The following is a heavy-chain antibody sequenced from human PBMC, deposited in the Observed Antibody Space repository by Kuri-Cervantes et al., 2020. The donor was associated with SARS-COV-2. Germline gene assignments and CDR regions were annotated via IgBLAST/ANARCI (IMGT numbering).Heavy chain of an antibody. V-gene: IGHV3-48*03. J-gene: IGHJ4*02. CDR1: GFTFSSYE. CDR2: MSSSGSTI. Sequence: GGSLRLSCAASGFTFSSYEMNWVRQAPGKGLEWVSYMSSSGSTIYYADSVKGRFTISRDNAKNSLYLQMNSLRAEDTAVYYCARGGPLSPWEPGRKENDYWGQGTLVTVSS. D-gene: IGHD1-26*01. CDR3: ARGGPLSPWEPGRKENDY.